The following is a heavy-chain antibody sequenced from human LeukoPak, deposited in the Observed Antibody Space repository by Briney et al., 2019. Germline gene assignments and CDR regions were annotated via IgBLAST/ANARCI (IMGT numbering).Heavy chain of an antibody. CDR2: INHSGST. D-gene: IGHD5-24*01. Sequence: SETLSLTCAVYGGSFSGYYWSWIRQPPGKGLEWIGEINHSGSTNYNPSLKSRVTISVDTSKNQFSPKLSSVTAADTAVYYCAREAGGYNWGAWFDPWGQGTLVTVSS. CDR1: GGSFSGYY. J-gene: IGHJ5*02. CDR3: AREAGGYNWGAWFDP. V-gene: IGHV4-34*01.